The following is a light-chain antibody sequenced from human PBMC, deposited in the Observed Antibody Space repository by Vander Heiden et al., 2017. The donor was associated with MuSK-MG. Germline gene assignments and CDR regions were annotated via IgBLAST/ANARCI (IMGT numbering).Light chain of an antibody. CDR3: QQSDSTPGT. CDR1: QSISSY. CDR2: AAS. Sequence: DIQMTQSPSSLSASVGDRVTITCRASQSISSYLNWYQQKPGKAPKLLIYAASSLQSGVPSRFSGSASGTDFTLTISSLQPEDFATYYCQQSDSTPGTFGQGTKVEIK. V-gene: IGKV1-39*01. J-gene: IGKJ1*01.